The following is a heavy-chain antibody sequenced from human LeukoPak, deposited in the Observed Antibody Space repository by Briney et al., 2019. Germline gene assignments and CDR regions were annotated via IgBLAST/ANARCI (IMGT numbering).Heavy chain of an antibody. CDR3: ARGGYNWTAVPNWFDP. CDR2: IYYSGST. CDR1: GGSISSSSYY. J-gene: IGHJ5*02. D-gene: IGHD1-20*01. V-gene: IGHV4-39*01. Sequence: SETLSLTCTVSGGSISSSSYYWGWIRQPPGKGLEWIGSIYYSGSTYYNPSLKSRVTISVDTSKNQFSLKLRSVTAADPAVYYGARGGYNWTAVPNWFDPWGQGILVTASS.